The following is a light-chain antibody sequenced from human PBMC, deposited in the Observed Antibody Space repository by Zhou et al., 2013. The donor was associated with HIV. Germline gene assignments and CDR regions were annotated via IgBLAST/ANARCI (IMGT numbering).Light chain of an antibody. CDR2: SAS. J-gene: IGKJ4*01. CDR1: QDISNF. Sequence: IQLTQSPSSLSASAGDRVTITCRASQDISNFLAWYQQRPGTPPKLLIYSASTLQSGVPSRFRASGSGTLFTLTISSLQPEDFATYYCQQLNSYALTFGGGTKVDI. CDR3: QQLNSYALT. V-gene: IGKV1-9*01.